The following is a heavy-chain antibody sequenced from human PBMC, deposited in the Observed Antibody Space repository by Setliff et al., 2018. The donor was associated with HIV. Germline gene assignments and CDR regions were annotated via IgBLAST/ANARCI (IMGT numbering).Heavy chain of an antibody. CDR3: AIYPGYKSSWYGAFDI. V-gene: IGHV1-2*02. D-gene: IGHD6-13*01. J-gene: IGHJ3*02. CDR1: GDAFTDYY. Sequence: ASVKVSCKASGDAFTDYYIHWVRQAPGQGLEWMGWINPNSGGTNYAQTFQGRVTMTRDTSISTAFLELSRLISDDTAVYYCAIYPGYKSSWYGAFDIWGQGTMVTVSS. CDR2: INPNSGGT.